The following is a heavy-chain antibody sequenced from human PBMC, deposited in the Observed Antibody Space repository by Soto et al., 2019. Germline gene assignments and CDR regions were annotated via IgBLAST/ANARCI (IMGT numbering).Heavy chain of an antibody. CDR3: AREAGYQLLPGFYYYMDV. CDR2: IFYSGTT. Sequence: SETLSLTCTVSGDSISSNIYYWGWIRQPPGKGLEWIGSIFYSGTTNYNPSLQSRVTISVDTSKNQFSLKLSAVTAADTAVYYCAREAGYQLLPGFYYYMDVWGKGTTVTVSS. V-gene: IGHV4-39*02. J-gene: IGHJ6*03. CDR1: GDSISSNIYY. D-gene: IGHD2-2*01.